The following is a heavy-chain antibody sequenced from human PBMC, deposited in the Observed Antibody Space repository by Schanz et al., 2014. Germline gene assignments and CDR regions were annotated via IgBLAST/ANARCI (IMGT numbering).Heavy chain of an antibody. CDR2: INPDSGDT. Sequence: QVQLVQSGPEVKKPGASVRVSCQASGYTFVGYYIHWLRQAPGQGLEWMGWINPDSGDTNYVQNFQGRVAMTRDTSITTAYMDLSRLTSDDTAVDYCARVYRWQHILGHFDSWGQGSLVTVSS. CDR1: GYTFVGYY. D-gene: IGHD6-13*01. CDR3: ARVYRWQHILGHFDS. V-gene: IGHV1-2*02. J-gene: IGHJ4*02.